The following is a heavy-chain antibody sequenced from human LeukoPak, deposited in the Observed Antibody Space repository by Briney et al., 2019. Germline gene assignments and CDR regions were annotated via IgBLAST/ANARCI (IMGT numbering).Heavy chain of an antibody. V-gene: IGHV4-59*08. CDR3: ARLANYDFWNGPYPHDAFDI. CDR2: IYYSGST. J-gene: IGHJ3*02. Sequence: SETLSLTCTVSGGSISRYYWSWIRQAPGKGLEWIGYIYYSGSTNYNPSLKSRVTISVDTSKNQFSLKLNSVTAADTAVYYCARLANYDFWNGPYPHDAFDIWGQGTMVTVSP. D-gene: IGHD3/OR15-3a*01. CDR1: GGSISRYY.